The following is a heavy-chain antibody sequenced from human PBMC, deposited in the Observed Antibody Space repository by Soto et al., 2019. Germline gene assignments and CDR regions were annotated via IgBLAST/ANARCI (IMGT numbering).Heavy chain of an antibody. J-gene: IGHJ6*02. CDR1: GGSFSGYY. D-gene: IGHD2-2*01. CDR2: INHSGST. CDR3: ATTEMPAYGMDV. Sequence: KPSETLSLTCAVYGGSFSGYYWSWIRQPPGKGLEWIGEINHSGSTNYNPSLKSRVTISVDTSKNQFSLKLSSVTATDTAVYYCATTEMPAYGMDVWGQGTTVTVSS. V-gene: IGHV4-34*01.